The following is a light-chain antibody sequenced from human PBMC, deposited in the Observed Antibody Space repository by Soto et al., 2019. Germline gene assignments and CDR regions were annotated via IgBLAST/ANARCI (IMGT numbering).Light chain of an antibody. CDR3: TSYTRSTTVV. V-gene: IGLV2-14*01. J-gene: IGLJ3*02. CDR1: SSDVGGYDY. CDR2: EVT. Sequence: QSVLTQPASVSGSPGQSITISCTGTSSDVGGYDYVSWYQQHPGVAPKLIIYEVTHRPSGVSNRFSGSKSGDTASLTISGLQAEDESHYYCTSYTRSTTVVFGGGTQLTVL.